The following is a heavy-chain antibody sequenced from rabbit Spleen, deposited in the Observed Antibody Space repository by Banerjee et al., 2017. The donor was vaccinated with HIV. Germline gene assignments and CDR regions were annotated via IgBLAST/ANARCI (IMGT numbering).Heavy chain of an antibody. CDR2: IDAGSSGFT. V-gene: IGHV1S40*01. CDR1: GVSFSISSY. D-gene: IGHD2-1*01. J-gene: IGHJ4*01. CDR3: VRDRANIGGDYGPYYFDL. Sequence: QSLEESGGDLVKPGASLTLTCTASGVSFSISSYMCWVRQAPGKGLEWIACIDAGSSGFTYFATWAKGRFTISKTSSTTVTLQMTRLTAADTATYFCVRDRANIGGDYGPYYFDLWGPGTLVTVS.